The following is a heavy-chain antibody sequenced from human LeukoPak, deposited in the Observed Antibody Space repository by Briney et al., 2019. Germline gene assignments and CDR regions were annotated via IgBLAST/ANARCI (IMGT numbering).Heavy chain of an antibody. CDR3: ARESFTTVTSATDAFDI. CDR2: INPNSGST. Sequence: GASVKVSCKASGYTFSDYYIHWVRQAPGQGLEWMGWINPNSGSTNSAQKFQGRVTMTRDTSISTAYMERSRLRSDDTAVYYCARESFTTVTSATDAFDIWGQGTMVTVSS. CDR1: GYTFSDYY. V-gene: IGHV1-2*02. D-gene: IGHD4-17*01. J-gene: IGHJ3*02.